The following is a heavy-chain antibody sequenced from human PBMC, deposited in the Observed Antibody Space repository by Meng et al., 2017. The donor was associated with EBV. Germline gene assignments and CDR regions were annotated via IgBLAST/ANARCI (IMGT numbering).Heavy chain of an antibody. Sequence: APVQQSAAAVTTPGSSVNVSCKSSGALFSYYAISWVRQAPGQGLVWLGGFLPRLGAPNYAQKFHGRVKITADESTSTHYMDLSSLRSEDTAIYYCASESGRGYTPDYWGQGTLVTVSS. J-gene: IGHJ4*02. V-gene: IGHV1-69*01. CDR1: GALFSYYA. D-gene: IGHD3-10*01. CDR2: FLPRLGAP. CDR3: ASESGRGYTPDY.